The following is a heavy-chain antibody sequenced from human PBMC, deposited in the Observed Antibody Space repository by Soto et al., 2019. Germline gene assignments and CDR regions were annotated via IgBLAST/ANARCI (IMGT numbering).Heavy chain of an antibody. CDR2: IIPIFGTA. V-gene: IGHV1-69*13. D-gene: IGHD3-3*01. CDR3: ARGGLYDFWSGYYDY. Sequence: SVKVSCKASGGTFSSYAISWVRQAPGQGLEWMGGIIPIFGTANYAQKFQGRVTITADESTSTAYMELSSLRSEDTAVYYCARGGLYDFWSGYYDYWGQGTLVTVSS. J-gene: IGHJ4*02. CDR1: GGTFSSYA.